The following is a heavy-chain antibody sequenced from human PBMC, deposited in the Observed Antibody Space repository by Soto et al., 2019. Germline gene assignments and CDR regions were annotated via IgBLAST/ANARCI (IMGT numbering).Heavy chain of an antibody. V-gene: IGHV1-69*13. CDR1: GGTFSSYA. Sequence: GASVKVSCKASGGTFSSYASSWVRQAPGQGLEWMGGIIPIFGTANYAQKFQGRVTITADESTSTAYMELSSLRSEDTAVYYCARDSITMVRGVHSDLPYYYYGMDVWGQGTTVTV. J-gene: IGHJ6*02. CDR2: IIPIFGTA. CDR3: ARDSITMVRGVHSDLPYYYYGMDV. D-gene: IGHD3-10*01.